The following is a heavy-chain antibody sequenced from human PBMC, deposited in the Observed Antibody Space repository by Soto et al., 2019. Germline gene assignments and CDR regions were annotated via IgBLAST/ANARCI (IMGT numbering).Heavy chain of an antibody. Sequence: PGGSLRLSCAASGFTFSSYSMNWVRQAPGKGLEWVSYISSSSSTIYYADSVKGRFTISRDNAKNSLYLQMNSLRDEDTAVYYCAKVLSDYGDYGYYYYGMDVWGQGTTVTVSS. V-gene: IGHV3-48*02. J-gene: IGHJ6*02. D-gene: IGHD4-17*01. CDR3: AKVLSDYGDYGYYYYGMDV. CDR1: GFTFSSYS. CDR2: ISSSSSTI.